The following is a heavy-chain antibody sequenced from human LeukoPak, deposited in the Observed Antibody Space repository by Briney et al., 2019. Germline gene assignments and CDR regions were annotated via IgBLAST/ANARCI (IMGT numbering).Heavy chain of an antibody. CDR2: ISGSGGST. J-gene: IGHJ5*02. D-gene: IGHD2-15*01. V-gene: IGHV3-23*01. Sequence: PGGSLRLSCAASGFTFSSYGMSWVRQAPGKGLEWVSAISGSGGSTYYADSVKGRFTISRDNSKNTLYLQMNSLGAEDTAVYYCAKDLRYCSGGSCPPNWFDPWGQGTLVTVSS. CDR3: AKDLRYCSGGSCPPNWFDP. CDR1: GFTFSSYG.